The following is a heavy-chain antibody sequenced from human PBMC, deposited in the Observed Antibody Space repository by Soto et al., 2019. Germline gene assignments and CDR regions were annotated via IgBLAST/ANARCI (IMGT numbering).Heavy chain of an antibody. J-gene: IGHJ4*02. Sequence: GEALKISWKGCGYNFAGYWIAWVRQMPGKGLELMGIIYPSDSDTRYRPSFQGQVTISADKPISSAYLQWSSLRASDTAMYYCARGGVSTRPFDYWGQGPPVTVSS. V-gene: IGHV5-51*04. CDR1: GYNFAGYW. D-gene: IGHD6-6*01. CDR2: IYPSDSDT. CDR3: ARGGVSTRPFDY.